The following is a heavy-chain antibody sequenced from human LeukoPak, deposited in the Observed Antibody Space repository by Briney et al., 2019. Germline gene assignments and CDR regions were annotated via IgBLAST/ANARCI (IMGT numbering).Heavy chain of an antibody. CDR1: GYTFSRYG. D-gene: IGHD3-16*01. J-gene: IGHJ4*02. CDR3: ARDLYGDYFDY. Sequence: ASVKVACKASGYTFSRYGMHWVRQAPEHMLEWMGWINAGNENTKYSQKFQGRVSITRDTSASTAYMELSSLTSEDTAVYYCARDLYGDYFDYRGQGTLVTVSS. CDR2: INAGNENT. V-gene: IGHV1-3*01.